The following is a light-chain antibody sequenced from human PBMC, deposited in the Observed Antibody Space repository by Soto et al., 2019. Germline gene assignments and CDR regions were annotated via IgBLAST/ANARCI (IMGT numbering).Light chain of an antibody. CDR2: GAS. CDR3: QKYGSSLFT. V-gene: IGKV3-20*01. Sequence: EIVLTQSPGTLSLSPGERATLSCRASQSVSSSYLAWYQQKPGQAPRLLIYGASSWATGIPDRFSGSGSGTDFNITISRMEHEDSAIYYCQKYGSSLFTFGPGTKVDIK. J-gene: IGKJ3*01. CDR1: QSVSSSY.